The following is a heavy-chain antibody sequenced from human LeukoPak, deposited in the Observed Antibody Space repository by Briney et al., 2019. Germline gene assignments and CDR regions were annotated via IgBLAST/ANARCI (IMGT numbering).Heavy chain of an antibody. D-gene: IGHD1-26*01. CDR2: IYSGGKT. Sequence: GGSLRLSCVASGFTVSSNYMNWVRQAPGKGLESVSVIYSGGKTYYADSVKGRFTISRDNSKNTLYLDMTRLRAEDTAVYYCARLYSWNYFDYWGQGTLVTVSS. V-gene: IGHV3-53*01. J-gene: IGHJ4*02. CDR3: ARLYSWNYFDY. CDR1: GFTVSSNY.